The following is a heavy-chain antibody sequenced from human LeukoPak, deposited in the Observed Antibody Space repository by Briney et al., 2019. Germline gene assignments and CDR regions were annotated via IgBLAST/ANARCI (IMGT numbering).Heavy chain of an antibody. J-gene: IGHJ4*02. D-gene: IGHD1-26*01. Sequence: SGGSLRLSCAASGFTFSSIAMSWVRQAPDKGLEWVSTISGSGGGTYYADSVKGRFTISRDDSKNTLYLQMNSLRADDTAVYYCAKDLGRCRNNFFDYWGQGNLVTVSS. CDR3: AKDLGRCRNNFFDY. CDR1: GFTFSSIA. CDR2: ISGSGGGT. V-gene: IGHV3-23*01.